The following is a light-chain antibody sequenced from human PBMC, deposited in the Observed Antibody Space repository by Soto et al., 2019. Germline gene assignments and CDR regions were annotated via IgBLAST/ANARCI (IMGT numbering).Light chain of an antibody. J-gene: IGKJ1*01. Sequence: EFVLTQSPGTLSLSPGERATLSCRASQSLANSFIAWYQQKPGQAPRLLIYAASSRATGIPDRFSGGGSGTDFTLTISRLEPEDFAVYYCQQCGSSPWTFGQGTKVDIK. CDR3: QQCGSSPWT. CDR1: QSLANSF. CDR2: AAS. V-gene: IGKV3-20*01.